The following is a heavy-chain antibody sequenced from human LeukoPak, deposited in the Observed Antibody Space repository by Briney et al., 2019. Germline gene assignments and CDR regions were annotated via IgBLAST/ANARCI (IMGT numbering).Heavy chain of an antibody. CDR2: IWYDGSNK. Sequence: GGSLRLSCAASGFTFSSYGMHWVRQAPGKGLEWVAVIWYDGSNKYYADSVKGRFTISRDNSKNTLYLQMNSPRAEDTAVYYCARDRAVAGTKGWFDPWGQGTLVTVSS. D-gene: IGHD6-19*01. J-gene: IGHJ5*02. CDR1: GFTFSSYG. CDR3: ARDRAVAGTKGWFDP. V-gene: IGHV3-33*01.